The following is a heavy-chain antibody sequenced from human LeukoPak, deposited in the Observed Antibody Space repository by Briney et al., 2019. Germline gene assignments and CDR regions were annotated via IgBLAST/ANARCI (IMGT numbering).Heavy chain of an antibody. V-gene: IGHV4-39*01. CDR2: IYYSGST. CDR1: GGSISSSSYY. D-gene: IGHD3-3*01. Sequence: SETLSLTCTVSGGSISSSSYYWGWIRQPPGKGLEWIGRIYYSGSTYYNPSLKSRVTISVDTSKNQFSLKLSSVTAADTAVYYCARRETGYYDFWSGQPSGYFDYWGQGTLVTVSS. J-gene: IGHJ4*02. CDR3: ARRETGYYDFWSGQPSGYFDY.